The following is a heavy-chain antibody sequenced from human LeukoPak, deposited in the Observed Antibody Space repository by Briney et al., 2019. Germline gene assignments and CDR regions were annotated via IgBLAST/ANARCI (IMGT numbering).Heavy chain of an antibody. V-gene: IGHV3-23*01. CDR1: GFTFSSYA. Sequence: GGSLRLSYAASGFTFSSYAMSWVRQAPGKGLEWVSAISGSGGSTYYADSVKGRFTISRDNSKNTLYLQMNSLRAEDTAVYYCAKDLRITGRYYFDYWGQGTLVTVSS. D-gene: IGHD1-20*01. CDR2: ISGSGGST. J-gene: IGHJ4*02. CDR3: AKDLRITGRYYFDY.